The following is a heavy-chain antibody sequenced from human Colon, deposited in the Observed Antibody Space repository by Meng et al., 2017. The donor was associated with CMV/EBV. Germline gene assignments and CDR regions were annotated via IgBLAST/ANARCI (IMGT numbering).Heavy chain of an antibody. CDR1: GFTFSSYS. CDR2: ISGNGATT. V-gene: IGHV3-23*01. Sequence: GGSLSLSCATSGFTFSSYSLSWVRQAPGKGLEWVSTISGNGATTHYADFVKGRFTMSRDNSKNTLYLQMNSLRVEDTATYCCAKCISSCQTRAFDMWGQGTMVTVSS. D-gene: IGHD2-15*01. CDR3: AKCISSCQTRAFDM. J-gene: IGHJ3*02.